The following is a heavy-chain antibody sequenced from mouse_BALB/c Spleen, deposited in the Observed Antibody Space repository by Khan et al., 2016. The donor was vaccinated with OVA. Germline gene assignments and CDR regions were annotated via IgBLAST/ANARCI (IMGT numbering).Heavy chain of an antibody. CDR1: GFNIKDTY. CDR3: ARGTVWLPYAMDY. Sequence: VQLKQSGAELVKPGASVKLSCTASGFNIKDTYMHWVKQRPEQGLEWIGRIDPANGNTKYDPKFQGKATITADTSSNTAYLQLSSLTSEDTAVYYCARGTVWLPYAMDYWGQGTSVTVS. D-gene: IGHD2-2*01. J-gene: IGHJ4*01. CDR2: IDPANGNT. V-gene: IGHV14-3*02.